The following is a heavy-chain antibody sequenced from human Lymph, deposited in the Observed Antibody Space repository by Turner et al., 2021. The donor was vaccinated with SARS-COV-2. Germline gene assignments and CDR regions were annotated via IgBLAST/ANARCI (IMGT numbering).Heavy chain of an antibody. CDR1: GGSFSGYY. Sequence: QVQLQQWGAGLLKPSETLSLTCAVYGGSFSGYYCSWIRQPPGKGLEWMGEINHSGSTNYNPSLKSRVTISVDTSKNQFSLKLSSVTAADTAVYYCARGGVDTAMVRYYYYGMDVWGQGTTVTVSS. J-gene: IGHJ6*02. CDR2: INHSGST. CDR3: ARGGVDTAMVRYYYYGMDV. D-gene: IGHD5-18*01. V-gene: IGHV4-34*01.